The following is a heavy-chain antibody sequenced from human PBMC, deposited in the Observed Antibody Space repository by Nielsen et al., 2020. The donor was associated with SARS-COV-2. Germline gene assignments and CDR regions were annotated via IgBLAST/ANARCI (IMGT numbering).Heavy chain of an antibody. D-gene: IGHD1-26*01. V-gene: IGHV1-69*01. J-gene: IGHJ4*02. CDR3: ARVLDPLGVGATTGFDY. Sequence: WVRQAPGQGLEWMGGIIPIFGTANYAQKFQGRVTITADESTSTAYMELSSLRSEDTAVYYCARVLDPLGVGATTGFDYWGQGTLVTRLL. CDR2: IIPIFGTA.